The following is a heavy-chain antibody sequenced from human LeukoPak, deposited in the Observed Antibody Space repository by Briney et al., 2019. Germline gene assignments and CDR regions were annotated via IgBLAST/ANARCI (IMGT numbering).Heavy chain of an antibody. D-gene: IGHD5-18*01. CDR3: ARHGDGYTYGPFEY. J-gene: IGHJ4*02. V-gene: IGHV4-59*08. CDR2: IHYSGST. Sequence: SETLSLTCTVSGGSISSYYWSWIRQPPGKGLEWIGYIHYSGSTNYNPSLKSRVTISIDTSKNQLSLKLSSVTAPDTAVYYCARHGDGYTYGPFEYWGQGTLVTVSS. CDR1: GGSISSYY.